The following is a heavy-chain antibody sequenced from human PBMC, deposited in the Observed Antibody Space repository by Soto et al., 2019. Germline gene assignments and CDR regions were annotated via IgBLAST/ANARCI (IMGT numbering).Heavy chain of an antibody. D-gene: IGHD5-18*01. CDR1: GGTFSSYA. CDR3: ARDPKDTATNYYYYGMDV. CDR2: IIPIFGTA. V-gene: IGHV1-69*01. J-gene: IGHJ6*02. Sequence: QVQLVQSGAEVKKPGSSVKVSCKASGGTFSSYAISWVRQAPGQGLEWMGGIIPIFGTANYAQKFQGRVTIPTDESTSTAYMELSSLRSEDTAVYYCARDPKDTATNYYYYGMDVWGQGTTVTVSS.